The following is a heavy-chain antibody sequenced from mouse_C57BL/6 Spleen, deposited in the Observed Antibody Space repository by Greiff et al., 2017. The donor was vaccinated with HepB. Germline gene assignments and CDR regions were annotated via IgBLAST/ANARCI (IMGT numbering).Heavy chain of an antibody. Sequence: LVESGAELVRPGASVTLSCKASGYTFTDYEMHWVKQTPVHGLEWIGAIDPETGGTAYNQKFKGKAILTADKSSSTAYMELRSLTSEDSAVYYCTRCLLPGFDAMDYWGQGTSVTVSS. J-gene: IGHJ4*01. CDR2: IDPETGGT. CDR3: TRCLLPGFDAMDY. D-gene: IGHD1-1*01. CDR1: GYTFTDYE. V-gene: IGHV1-15*01.